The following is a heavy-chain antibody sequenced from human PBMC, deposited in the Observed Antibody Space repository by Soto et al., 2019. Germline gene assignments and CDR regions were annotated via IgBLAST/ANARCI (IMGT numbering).Heavy chain of an antibody. V-gene: IGHV4-31*03. CDR1: GGSIISGGYC. Sequence: SETLSLTCTVSGGSIISGGYCWSWIRQHPGKGLEWIGYVYYSGSTRYNPSLKSRVTISVDTSENQFSLRLNSVTAADTAIYYCAIVRRLQLPENFAFDYWGQGNLVTVSS. D-gene: IGHD2-2*01. CDR2: VYYSGST. CDR3: AIVRRLQLPENFAFDY. J-gene: IGHJ4*02.